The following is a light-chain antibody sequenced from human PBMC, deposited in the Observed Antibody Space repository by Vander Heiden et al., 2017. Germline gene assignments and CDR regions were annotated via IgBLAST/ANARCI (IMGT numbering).Light chain of an antibody. CDR2: AAS. V-gene: IGKV1-39*01. CDR1: QRISTY. J-gene: IGKJ5*01. Sequence: DIQMTQFPSSLSASVGDSVTSTCRPSQRISTYLDWYQRKPGKAPKLLIYAASSLQSGVPSRFSGSGSGTDFTLTFSSVQPEDFATYYCHQGYSPPITFGRGTRLEIK. CDR3: HQGYSPPIT.